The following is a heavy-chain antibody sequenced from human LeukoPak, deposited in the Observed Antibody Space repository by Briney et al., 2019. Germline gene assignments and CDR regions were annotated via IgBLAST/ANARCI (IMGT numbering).Heavy chain of an antibody. CDR1: GYTFTSYY. CDR2: IIPILGIA. CDR3: ATPPGAGTGGYFQH. D-gene: IGHD6-19*01. Sequence: ASVKVSCKASGYTFTSYYMHWVRQAPGQGLEWMGRIIPILGIANYAQKFQGRVTITADKSTSTAYMELSSLRSEDTAVYYCATPPGAGTGGYFQHWGQGTLVTVSS. V-gene: IGHV1-69*02. J-gene: IGHJ1*01.